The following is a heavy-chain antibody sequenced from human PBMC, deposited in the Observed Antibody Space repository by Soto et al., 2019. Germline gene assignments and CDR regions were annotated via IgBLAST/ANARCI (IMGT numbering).Heavy chain of an antibody. D-gene: IGHD4-17*01. V-gene: IGHV4-30-4*01. CDR1: GDSISSGDYY. CDR2: IYYRGTT. J-gene: IGHJ4*02. CDR3: ARGVPVRFDY. Sequence: SETLSLTCTVSGDSISSGDYYWSWIRQPPGKGLEWMGYIYYRGTTNYNPSLKSRVTISIDRSKNQFSLKLSSVTAADTAVYYCARGVPVRFDYWGQGTLVTVSS.